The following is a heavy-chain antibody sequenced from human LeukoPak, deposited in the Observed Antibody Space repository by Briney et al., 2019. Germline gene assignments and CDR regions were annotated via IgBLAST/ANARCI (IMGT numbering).Heavy chain of an antibody. CDR2: INHSGST. J-gene: IGHJ4*02. Sequence: PSETLSLTCTVSGGSISSYYWIWIRQPPGKGLEWIGEINHSGSTNYNPSLKSRVTISVDTSKNQFPLKLSSVTATDTAVYFCARGPPSKYYSESSDYLHDFWGQGTLVTVSS. CDR3: ARGPPSKYYSESSDYLHDF. V-gene: IGHV4-34*01. D-gene: IGHD3-22*01. CDR1: GGSISSYY.